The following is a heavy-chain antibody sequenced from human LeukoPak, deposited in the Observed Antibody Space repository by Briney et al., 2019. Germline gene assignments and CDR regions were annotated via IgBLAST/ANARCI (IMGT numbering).Heavy chain of an antibody. D-gene: IGHD1-1*01. J-gene: IGHJ4*02. CDR3: ARVGIATGTPFDY. CDR2: IKQDGSEK. Sequence: GGSLRLSCAASGFTFSSYWMSWVRQAPGKGLEWVANIKQDGSEKYYVDSVKGRFTISRDNSKNTLYLQMNSLRAEDTAVYYCARVGIATGTPFDYWGQGTLVTVSS. V-gene: IGHV3-7*03. CDR1: GFTFSSYW.